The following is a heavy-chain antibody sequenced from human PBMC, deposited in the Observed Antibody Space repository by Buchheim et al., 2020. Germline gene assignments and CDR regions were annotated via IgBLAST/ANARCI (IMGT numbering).Heavy chain of an antibody. J-gene: IGHJ6*02. Sequence: QVQLQQWGAGLLKPSETLSLTCAVYGGSFSGYYWSWIRQPPGKGLEWIGEINHSGSTNYNPSLKSQVTISVDTSTNQFSLKLSSVTAADTAVYFCARGGLLWFGQLLNAYYYYGMDVWGQGAT. D-gene: IGHD3-10*01. CDR2: INHSGST. V-gene: IGHV4-34*01. CDR1: GGSFSGYY. CDR3: ARGGLLWFGQLLNAYYYYGMDV.